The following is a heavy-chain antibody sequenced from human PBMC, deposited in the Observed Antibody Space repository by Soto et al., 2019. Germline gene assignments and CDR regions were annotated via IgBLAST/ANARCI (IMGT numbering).Heavy chain of an antibody. CDR1: GFTFSSYA. J-gene: IGHJ4*02. CDR3: AKGIVSYGQQLVASYFDY. Sequence: EVQLLESGGGLVQPGGSLRLSCAASGFTFSSYAMSWVRQAPGKGLEWVSAISGSGGSTYYADYVKGRFTISRDNSKNPLYLQMNSLRAEDTAVYYCAKGIVSYGQQLVASYFDYWGQGTLVTVSS. CDR2: ISGSGGST. D-gene: IGHD6-13*01. V-gene: IGHV3-23*01.